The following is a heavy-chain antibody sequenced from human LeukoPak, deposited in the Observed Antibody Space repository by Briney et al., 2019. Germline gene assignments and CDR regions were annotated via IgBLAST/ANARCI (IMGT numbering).Heavy chain of an antibody. CDR2: IYYSGST. D-gene: IGHD5-18*01. Sequence: SETLSLTCTVSGGSISSYYWSWIRQPPGKGLELIGYIYYSGSTHYNPSLKSRVTISVDTSKNQFSLKLSSVTAADTAVYYCARTEESGYSYRYFGYYYYMDVWGKGTTVTISS. CDR1: GGSISSYY. J-gene: IGHJ6*03. CDR3: ARTEESGYSYRYFGYYYYMDV. V-gene: IGHV4-59*01.